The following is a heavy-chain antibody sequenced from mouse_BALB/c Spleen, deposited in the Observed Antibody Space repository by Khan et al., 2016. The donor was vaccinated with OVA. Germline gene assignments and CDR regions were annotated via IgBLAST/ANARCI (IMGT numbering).Heavy chain of an antibody. Sequence: SGPELKKPGETVKISCKASGYTFTNSGMYWVKQAPGKGLKWMGWINTYTGEPTYADDFKGRFAFSLETSASTAYLQINNLKNEDTATYFCARPPYFSYVMVYWGQGTSVTVSS. CDR2: INTYTGEP. CDR3: ARPPYFSYVMVY. J-gene: IGHJ4*01. D-gene: IGHD2-10*01. CDR1: GYTFTNSG. V-gene: IGHV9-3-1*01.